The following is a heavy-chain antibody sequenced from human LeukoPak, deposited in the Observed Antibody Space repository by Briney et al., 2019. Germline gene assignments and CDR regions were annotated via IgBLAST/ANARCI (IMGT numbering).Heavy chain of an antibody. V-gene: IGHV3-30*18. J-gene: IGHJ3*02. CDR3: AKEYVWGSYRNDAFDI. CDR1: GFTFSSYG. CDR2: ISYDGSNK. D-gene: IGHD3-16*02. Sequence: PGRSLRLSCAASGFTFSSYGMHWVRQAPGKGLEWGAVISYDGSNKYYADSVKGRFTIYRDNSKNTLYLQMNSLRAEDTAVYYCAKEYVWGSYRNDAFDIWGQGKMVTVSS.